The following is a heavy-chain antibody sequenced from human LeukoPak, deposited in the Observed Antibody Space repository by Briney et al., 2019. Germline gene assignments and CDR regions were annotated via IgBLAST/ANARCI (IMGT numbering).Heavy chain of an antibody. CDR3: ARDLSYYDSSGYLYYFDY. J-gene: IGHJ4*02. CDR1: GFTFSSYA. D-gene: IGHD3-22*01. Sequence: PGGSLRLSCAASGFTFSSYAMSWVRQAPGKGLEWVPAISGSGGSTYYADSVKGRFTISRDNSKNTLYLQMNSLRAEDTAVYYCARDLSYYDSSGYLYYFDYWGQGTLVTVSS. CDR2: ISGSGGST. V-gene: IGHV3-23*01.